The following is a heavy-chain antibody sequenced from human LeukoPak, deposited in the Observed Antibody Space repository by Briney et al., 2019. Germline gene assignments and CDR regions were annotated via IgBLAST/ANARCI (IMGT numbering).Heavy chain of an antibody. D-gene: IGHD4-17*01. Sequence: SETLSLTCAVYGGSFSGYYWSWIRQPPGKGLEWIGEINHSGSTNYNPSLRSRVIISVDTSKNQFSLKLSSVAAADTAVYYCARDYGDYFDYWGQGTLVTVSS. CDR3: ARDYGDYFDY. CDR2: INHSGST. V-gene: IGHV4-34*01. CDR1: GGSFSGYY. J-gene: IGHJ4*02.